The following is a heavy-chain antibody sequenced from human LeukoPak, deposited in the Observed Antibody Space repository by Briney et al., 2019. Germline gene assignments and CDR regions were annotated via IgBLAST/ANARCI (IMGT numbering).Heavy chain of an antibody. D-gene: IGHD3-10*01. Sequence: GGSLRLSCAASGFTFSSYNMNWVRQAPGKGLEWVSYISSSSSTIYYADSEKGRFTISRDNAKNSLYLQMNSLRDEDTAVYYCARYGSGSYNRPFDYWGQGTLVTVSS. J-gene: IGHJ4*02. CDR1: GFTFSSYN. CDR3: ARYGSGSYNRPFDY. CDR2: ISSSSSTI. V-gene: IGHV3-48*02.